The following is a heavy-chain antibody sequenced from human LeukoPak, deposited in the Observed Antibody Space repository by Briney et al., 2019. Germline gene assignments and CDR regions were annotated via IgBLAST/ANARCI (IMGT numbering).Heavy chain of an antibody. J-gene: IGHJ3*02. CDR2: IIPIFGTA. Sequence: ASVKVSCKASGGTFSSYAISWVRQAPGQGLEWMGGIIPIFGTANYAQKFQGRVTITTDESTSTAYMELSSLRSEDTAVYYCARVLRVVVTAIGGAFDIWGQGTMVTVSS. CDR1: GGTFSSYA. CDR3: ARVLRVVVTAIGGAFDI. D-gene: IGHD2-21*02. V-gene: IGHV1-69*05.